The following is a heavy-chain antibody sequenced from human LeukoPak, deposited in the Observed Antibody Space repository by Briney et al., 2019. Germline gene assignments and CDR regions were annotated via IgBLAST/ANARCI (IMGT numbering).Heavy chain of an antibody. V-gene: IGHV3-23*01. CDR3: AKDVGSAYYTIKYLDY. Sequence: GGSLRLSCAASGFTFNNFAMSWVRRAPGKGLEWVSALSGPGGSTYYADSVRGRFTISRDNSKNTLYLQMTSLRAENTAVYHCAKDVGSAYYTIKYLDYWGEGTLVTVSS. J-gene: IGHJ4*02. CDR2: LSGPGGST. CDR1: GFTFNNFA. D-gene: IGHD3-3*01.